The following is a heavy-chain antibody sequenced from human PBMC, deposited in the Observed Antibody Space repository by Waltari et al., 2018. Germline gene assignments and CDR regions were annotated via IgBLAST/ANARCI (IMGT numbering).Heavy chain of an antibody. D-gene: IGHD2-2*01. J-gene: IGHJ6*03. V-gene: IGHV4-59*01. CDR1: GGSISSYY. CDR3: ARWSCSSTSCFSYYYYMDV. Sequence: QVQLQESGPGLVKPSETLSLTCTVSGGSISSYYWSWIRQPPGKGLEWIGYIYYSGSTNYHPSLKSRVTISVDTSKNQFALKLSSVTAADTAVYYCARWSCSSTSCFSYYYYMDVWGKGTTVTVSS. CDR2: IYYSGST.